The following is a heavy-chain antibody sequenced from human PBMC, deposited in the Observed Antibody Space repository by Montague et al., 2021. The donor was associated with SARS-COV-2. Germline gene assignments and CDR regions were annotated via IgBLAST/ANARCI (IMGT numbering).Heavy chain of an antibody. V-gene: IGHV4-4*02. Sequence: SETLSLTCSVSGGSISTTNWWSWVRQPPGKGLEWIGEISHSSNTNYNSAVRSRVTISLDKSKNQFSLKLSSVTAADTAVYYCARAMIVVTRDIWGRGTKVIVST. D-gene: IGHD3-22*01. CDR1: GGSISTTNW. CDR2: ISHSSNT. J-gene: IGHJ3*02. CDR3: ARAMIVVTRDI.